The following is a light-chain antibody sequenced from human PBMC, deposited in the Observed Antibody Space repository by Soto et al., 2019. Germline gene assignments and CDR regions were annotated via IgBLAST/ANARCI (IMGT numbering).Light chain of an antibody. CDR2: DAS. CDR3: QQYNSYRT. J-gene: IGKJ1*01. V-gene: IGKV1-5*01. CDR1: QSISSW. Sequence: DIPMTQAPSTLSAFVGDRVTITCRARQSISSWLAWYQQKPGKAPKLLIYDASSLESGVPSRFSGSGSGTEFTLTISSLQPDDFATYYCQQYNSYRTFGQGTKVEIK.